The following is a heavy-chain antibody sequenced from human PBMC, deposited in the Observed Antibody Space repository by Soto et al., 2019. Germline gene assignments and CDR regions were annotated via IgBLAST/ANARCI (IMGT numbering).Heavy chain of an antibody. Sequence: SVKVSCKASGGTFSSYAISWVRQAPGQGLEWMGGIIPIFGTANYAQKFQGRVTITADKSTSTAYMELSSLRSEDTAVYYCARDYGVVTRTNYGMDVWGQGTTVTVSS. CDR1: GGTFSSYA. D-gene: IGHD3-3*01. V-gene: IGHV1-69*06. J-gene: IGHJ6*02. CDR2: IIPIFGTA. CDR3: ARDYGVVTRTNYGMDV.